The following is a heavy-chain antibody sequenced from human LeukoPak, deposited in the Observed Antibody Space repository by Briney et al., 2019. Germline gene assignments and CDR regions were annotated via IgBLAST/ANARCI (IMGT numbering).Heavy chain of an antibody. Sequence: PSETLSLTCTVSGGSISSSSYYWGWIRQPPGKGLEWIGSIYYSGSTYYNPSLKSRVTISVDTSKNQFSLKLSSVTAADTAVYYCARAWIQLWSTRHYFDYWGQGTLVTVSS. CDR2: IYYSGST. J-gene: IGHJ4*02. V-gene: IGHV4-39*07. CDR1: GGSISSSSYY. D-gene: IGHD5-18*01. CDR3: ARAWIQLWSTRHYFDY.